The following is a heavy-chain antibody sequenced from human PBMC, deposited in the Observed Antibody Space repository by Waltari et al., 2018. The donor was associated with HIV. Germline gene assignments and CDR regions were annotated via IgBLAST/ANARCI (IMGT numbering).Heavy chain of an antibody. Sequence: QVQLVQYGAEVKKPGSSVKVSCTASGVPFSRSAISWVPQAPGKGLEWMGRIIPILGIANYAQKFQGRVTITADKSTSTAYMELSSLRSEDTAVYYCARVAAYGDYAFDIWGQGTMVTVSS. V-gene: IGHV1-69*04. D-gene: IGHD4-17*01. CDR1: GVPFSRSA. CDR3: ARVAAYGDYAFDI. J-gene: IGHJ3*02. CDR2: IIPILGIA.